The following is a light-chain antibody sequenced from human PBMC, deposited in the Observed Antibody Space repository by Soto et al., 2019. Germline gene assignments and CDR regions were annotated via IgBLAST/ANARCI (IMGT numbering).Light chain of an antibody. Sequence: QSALTQPPPASGSPGQSVTISCTGTSSDVGGYKYVSWYQQHPGKAPKLMIFEVSKRPSGVPDRFSGSKSGNTASLTVSGLQAEDEADYYCCSYAGSNNLVFGGGTKLTVL. J-gene: IGLJ2*01. CDR3: CSYAGSNNLV. CDR1: SSDVGGYKY. CDR2: EVS. V-gene: IGLV2-8*01.